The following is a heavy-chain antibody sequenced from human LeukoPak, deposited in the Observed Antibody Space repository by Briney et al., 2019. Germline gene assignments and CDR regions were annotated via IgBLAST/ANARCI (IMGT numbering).Heavy chain of an antibody. Sequence: ASVKVSCKASGYTFTSYGISWVRQAPGQGLEWMGWISAYNGNTNYAQKLQGRVTMTTDASTSTAYMELSSLRSEDTAVYYCARVPYYYDSSGPNAAFDIWGQGTMVTVSS. D-gene: IGHD3-22*01. J-gene: IGHJ3*02. CDR1: GYTFTSYG. V-gene: IGHV1-18*01. CDR3: ARVPYYYDSSGPNAAFDI. CDR2: ISAYNGNT.